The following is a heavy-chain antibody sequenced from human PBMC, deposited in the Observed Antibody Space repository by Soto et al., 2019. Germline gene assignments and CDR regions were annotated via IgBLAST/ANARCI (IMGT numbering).Heavy chain of an antibody. V-gene: IGHV5-10-1*01. J-gene: IGHJ3*02. CDR2: IDPSDSYI. D-gene: IGHD1-26*01. CDR1: GYSFTHFW. CDR3: TRHMGGWGSDAFDT. Sequence: PGESLKISCKGSGYSFTHFWISRVRQMPGKGLEWMGRIDPSDSYINYSPSFQGHVTISTDKSISTAYLQWSSLKASDTAMYYCTRHMGGWGSDAFDTWGQGTMVTVSS.